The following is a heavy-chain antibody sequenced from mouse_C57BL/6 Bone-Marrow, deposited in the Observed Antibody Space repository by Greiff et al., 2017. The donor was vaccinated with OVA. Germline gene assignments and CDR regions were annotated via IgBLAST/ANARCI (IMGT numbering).Heavy chain of an antibody. CDR1: GYTFTSYG. D-gene: IGHD2-1*01. Sequence: VQLQQSGAELARPGASVKLSCKASGYTFTSYGISWVKQRTGQGLEWIGEIYPRSGNTYYNEKFKGKATLTADKSSSTAYMELGSLTSEDSAVYFCAREGIYYGNFDDWGQGTTLTVSS. J-gene: IGHJ2*01. CDR2: IYPRSGNT. CDR3: AREGIYYGNFDD. V-gene: IGHV1-81*01.